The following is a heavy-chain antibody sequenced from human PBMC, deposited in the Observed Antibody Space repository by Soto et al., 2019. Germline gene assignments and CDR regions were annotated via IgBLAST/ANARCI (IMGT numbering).Heavy chain of an antibody. D-gene: IGHD6-19*01. CDR2: ISYGGSIK. J-gene: IGHJ6*02. CDR3: ARAESSGCIYYYYCYGIDV. V-gene: IGHV3-30-3*01. Sequence: QVQLVESGGGVVQPGRSLRLSCAASGFTFSSYAMHWVRQAPGKGLEWVAVISYGGSIKYYADSVKGRFTISRDNSKNTLYLQMNSLMDEDRAVYYGARAESSGCIYYYYCYGIDVWGQGTTVTVSS. CDR1: GFTFSSYA.